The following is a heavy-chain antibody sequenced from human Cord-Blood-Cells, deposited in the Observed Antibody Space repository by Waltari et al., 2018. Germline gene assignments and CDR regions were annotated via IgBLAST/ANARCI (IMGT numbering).Heavy chain of an antibody. CDR2: INHSGST. CDR1: GGSFSGYY. J-gene: IGHJ4*02. CDR3: ARAVYDFWSGYPLYFDY. D-gene: IGHD3-3*01. Sequence: QVQLQQWGAGLLKPSETLSLTCAVYGGSFSGYYWSWIRQPPGKGLEWIGEINHSGSTNDNPSLKSRVTISVDTSKNQFSLKLSSVTAADTAVYYCARAVYDFWSGYPLYFDYWGQGTLVTVSS. V-gene: IGHV4-34*01.